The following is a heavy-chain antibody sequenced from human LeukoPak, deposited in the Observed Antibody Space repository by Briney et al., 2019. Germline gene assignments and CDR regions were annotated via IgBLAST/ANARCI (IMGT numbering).Heavy chain of an antibody. J-gene: IGHJ6*03. V-gene: IGHV3-11*04. D-gene: IGHD6-13*01. CDR2: ISSSGSTI. CDR3: ARGEQLAYYYYYYMDV. Sequence: GGSLRLPCAASGFTFSKYYMSWIRQAPGKGLEWVSYISSSGSTIYYADSVKGRFTISRDNAKNSLYLQMNSLRAEDTAVYYCARGEQLAYYYYYYMDVWGKGTTVTISS. CDR1: GFTFSKYY.